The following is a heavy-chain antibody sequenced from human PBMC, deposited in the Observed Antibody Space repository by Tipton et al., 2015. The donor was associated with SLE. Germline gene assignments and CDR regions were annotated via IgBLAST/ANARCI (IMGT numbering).Heavy chain of an antibody. CDR2: IWYDGSNK. J-gene: IGHJ3*02. CDR1: GFTFSSYG. V-gene: IGHV3-33*06. CDR3: AKEGVLAARGPGAFDI. Sequence: QLVQSGGGVVQPGRSLRLPCAASGFTFSSYGMHWVRQAPGKGLEWVAVIWYDGSNKYYADSVKGRFTISRDNSKNTLYLQMNSLRAEDTAVYYCAKEGVLAARGPGAFDIWGQGTMVTVSS. D-gene: IGHD6-6*01.